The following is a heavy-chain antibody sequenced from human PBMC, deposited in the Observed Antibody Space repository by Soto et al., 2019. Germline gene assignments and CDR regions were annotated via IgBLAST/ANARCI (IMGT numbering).Heavy chain of an antibody. CDR1: GFTVSSKY. Sequence: HPGGSLRLSCAASGFTVSSKYMSWVRQAPGRGLEWVSLIQSGGPTYYADSVKGRFTISRDNSKNTLYLQMNSLRADDTAVYYCAKAPGGGAATSISDSWAREPLVPVSS. D-gene: IGHD6-25*01. CDR2: IQSGGPT. V-gene: IGHV3-66*01. J-gene: IGHJ5*01. CDR3: AKAPGGGAATSISDS.